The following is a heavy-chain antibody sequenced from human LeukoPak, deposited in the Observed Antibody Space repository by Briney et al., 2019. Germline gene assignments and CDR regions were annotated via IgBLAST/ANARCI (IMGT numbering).Heavy chain of an antibody. J-gene: IGHJ3*02. CDR3: ARVAAAGTRSPLRGAFDI. CDR2: ISSSSSYI. Sequence: KTGGSLRLSCAASGFTFSSYSMNWVRQAPGKGLEWVSSISSSSSYIYYADSVKGRFTISRDNAKNSLYLQMNSLRAEDTAVYYCARVAAAGTRSPLRGAFDIWGQGTMVTVSS. D-gene: IGHD6-13*01. CDR1: GFTFSSYS. V-gene: IGHV3-21*01.